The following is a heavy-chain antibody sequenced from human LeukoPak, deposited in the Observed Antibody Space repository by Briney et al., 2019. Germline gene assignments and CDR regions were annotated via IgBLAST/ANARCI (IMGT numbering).Heavy chain of an antibody. D-gene: IGHD2-21*01. CDR1: GVTVTGYK. V-gene: IGHV1-2*02. J-gene: IGHJ4*02. CDR2: INSKTGGT. CDR3: ARHFFDDWYFDL. Sequence: ASVKVSCKASGVTVTGYKMHWVQQAPGRGLEWMGWINSKTGGTNYAQNFQGRVTMSGDTSISTGYMELSALKSDDTAVYYCARHFFDDWYFDLWGQGTLVTVSS.